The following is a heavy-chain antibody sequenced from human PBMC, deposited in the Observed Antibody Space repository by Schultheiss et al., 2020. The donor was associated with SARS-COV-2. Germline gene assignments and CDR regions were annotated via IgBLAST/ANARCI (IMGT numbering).Heavy chain of an antibody. J-gene: IGHJ4*02. D-gene: IGHD2-2*01. CDR2: IKQDGSEK. V-gene: IGHV3-7*01. CDR1: GFTFSSYW. CDR3: ARHYCSTPSCSRRHY. Sequence: GGSLRLSCAASGFTFSSYWMSWVRQAPGKGLEWVANIKQDGSEKYYVDSVKGRFTISRDNAKNTLYLQMNSLRAEDTAVYYCARHYCSTPSCSRRHYWGQGTLVTVSS.